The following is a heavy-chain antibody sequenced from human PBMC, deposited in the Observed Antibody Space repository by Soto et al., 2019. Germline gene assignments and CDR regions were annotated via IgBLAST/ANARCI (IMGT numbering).Heavy chain of an antibody. CDR1: EFTFSDYA. CDR3: AKGGRQWLVTSDFNY. J-gene: IGHJ4*02. CDR2: VSHDGRNT. V-gene: IGHV3-30*18. Sequence: VQLVESGGGVVQPGRSLRLSCAASEFTFSDYAMHWVRQAPGKGLGWVAVVSHDGRNTHYADSVKGRFTISRDSSKNTVSLEMTSLRAEDTAVYYCAKGGRQWLVTSDFNYWGQGALVTVSS. D-gene: IGHD6-19*01.